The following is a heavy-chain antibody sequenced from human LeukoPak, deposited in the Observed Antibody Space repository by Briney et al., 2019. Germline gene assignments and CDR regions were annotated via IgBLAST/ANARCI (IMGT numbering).Heavy chain of an antibody. Sequence: GGSERLSCAASGFTFSSYGMSWFRQAPGKGLEWVSAIETGGASTYYAGSVKGRFTISRDNSKNTLYLQMNSLRAEDTALYYCAKPAKTDYADYWGQGTLVTVSS. D-gene: IGHD1-14*01. J-gene: IGHJ4*02. CDR1: GFTFSSYG. V-gene: IGHV3-23*05. CDR2: IETGGAST. CDR3: AKPAKTDYADY.